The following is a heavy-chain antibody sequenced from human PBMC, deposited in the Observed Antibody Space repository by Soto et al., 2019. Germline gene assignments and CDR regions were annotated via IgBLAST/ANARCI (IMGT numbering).Heavy chain of an antibody. CDR2: IIPIFGTA. J-gene: IGHJ3*02. CDR1: GGTFSSYA. CDR3: ARDKNRGDYCASAFDI. V-gene: IGHV1-69*01. Sequence: QVQLVQSGAEVKKPGSSVKVSCKASGGTFSSYAISWVRQAPGQGLEWMGGIIPIFGTANYAQKFQGRVTITADESTSTAYMELSSLRSEDTAVYYCARDKNRGDYCASAFDIWGQGTMVTVSS. D-gene: IGHD4-17*01.